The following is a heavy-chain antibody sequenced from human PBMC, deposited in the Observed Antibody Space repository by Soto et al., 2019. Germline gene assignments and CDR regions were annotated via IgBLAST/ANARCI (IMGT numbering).Heavy chain of an antibody. CDR3: ASGVRGHYGLDV. CDR2: IKTDGSST. J-gene: IGHJ3*01. V-gene: IGHV3-74*01. CDR1: GFTFSSYW. D-gene: IGHD3-10*01. Sequence: EVQLVESGGGLVQPGGSLRLSCAASGFTFSSYWMHWVRQAPGKGLVWVSRIKTDGSSTNYADSVQGRFTISRDNAKNTVYLRMNSQRADDTAVFYCASGVRGHYGLDVWGQGTVVAVSS.